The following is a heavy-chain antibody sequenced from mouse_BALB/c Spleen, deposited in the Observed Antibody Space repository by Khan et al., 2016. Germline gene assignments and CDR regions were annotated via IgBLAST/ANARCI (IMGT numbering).Heavy chain of an antibody. CDR3: ARAVYYGYLAY. J-gene: IGHJ3*01. CDR2: INPDSYTI. Sequence: EVRLLESGGGLVHPGGSLKLSCAASGFDFSRYWMSWVRQAPGKGLEWIGEINPDSYTINYTPSLQDKFIISRDNAKNTLYLQMSKVRSEDTALYYCARAVYYGYLAYWGQGTLVTVSA. CDR1: GFDFSRYW. D-gene: IGHD1-1*01. V-gene: IGHV4-1*02.